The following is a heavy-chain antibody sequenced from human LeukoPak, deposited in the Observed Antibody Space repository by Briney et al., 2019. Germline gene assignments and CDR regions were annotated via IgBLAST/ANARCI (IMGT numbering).Heavy chain of an antibody. Sequence: ASVKVSCKASGGTFSSYAISWVRQAPGQGLEWMGWINPNSGGTNYAQKFQGWVTMTRDTSISTAYMELSRLRSDDTAVYYCASGYSSGWLDYWGQGTLVTVSS. CDR2: INPNSGGT. D-gene: IGHD6-19*01. CDR1: GGTFSSYA. V-gene: IGHV1-2*04. J-gene: IGHJ4*02. CDR3: ASGYSSGWLDY.